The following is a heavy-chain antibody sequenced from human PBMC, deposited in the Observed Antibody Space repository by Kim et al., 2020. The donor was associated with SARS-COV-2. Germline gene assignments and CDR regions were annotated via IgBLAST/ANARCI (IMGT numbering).Heavy chain of an antibody. D-gene: IGHD6-13*01. CDR3: ARRTAGLDY. Sequence: WYNDYAVSVKSRITINPDTSKNQFSLQLNSVTPEDTAVDYCARRTAGLDYWGQGTLVTVSS. CDR2: WYN. J-gene: IGHJ4*02. V-gene: IGHV6-1*01.